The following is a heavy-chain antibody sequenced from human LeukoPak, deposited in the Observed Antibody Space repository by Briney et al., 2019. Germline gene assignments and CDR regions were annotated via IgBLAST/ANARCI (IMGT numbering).Heavy chain of an antibody. CDR2: INAGNGNT. V-gene: IGHV1-3*01. J-gene: IGHJ3*02. D-gene: IGHD5-18*01. CDR3: AATRGYSYGWGAFDI. Sequence: GGSLRLSCAASGFTFSSYGMHWVRQAPGQRLEWMGWINAGNGNTKYSQKFQGRVTITRDTSASTAYMELSSLRSEDTAVYYCAATRGYSYGWGAFDIWGQGTMVTVSS. CDR1: GFTFSSYG.